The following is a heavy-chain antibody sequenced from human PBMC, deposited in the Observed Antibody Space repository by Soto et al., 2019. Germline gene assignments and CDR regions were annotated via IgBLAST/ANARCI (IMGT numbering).Heavy chain of an antibody. CDR2: IDTSGTKI. CDR1: GYTFSDYY. Sequence: QVQLVESGGDLVKPGGSLRLSCAASGYTFSDYYMSWIRQAPGKGLEWISYIDTSGTKIYYADSVKRRFTITRDNAKNSLYLEMNSLRDEDTAVYYCASHYDMWSGYLSPVDYWGQGPLVTVSS. J-gene: IGHJ4*02. V-gene: IGHV3-11*01. CDR3: ASHYDMWSGYLSPVDY. D-gene: IGHD3-3*01.